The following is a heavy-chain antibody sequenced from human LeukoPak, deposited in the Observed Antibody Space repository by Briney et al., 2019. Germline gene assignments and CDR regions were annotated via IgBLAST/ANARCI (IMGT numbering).Heavy chain of an antibody. D-gene: IGHD3-10*01. CDR1: GGSISSSSYY. V-gene: IGHV4-39*01. CDR3: AGGRIGSQPPNWFDP. CDR2: IYYSGST. Sequence: SETLSLTCTVSGGSISSSSYYWGWIRQPPGKGLEWIGSIYYSGSTYYNPSLKSRVTISVDTSKNQFSLKLSSVTAADTAVYYCAGGRIGSQPPNWFDPWGQGTLVTVSS. J-gene: IGHJ5*02.